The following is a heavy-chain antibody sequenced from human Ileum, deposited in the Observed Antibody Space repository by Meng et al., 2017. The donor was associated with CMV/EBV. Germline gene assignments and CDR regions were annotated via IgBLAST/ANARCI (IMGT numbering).Heavy chain of an antibody. CDR1: GFTFSSYA. CDR3: ARDSHLDY. J-gene: IGHJ4*02. CDR2: VSGSGRSS. V-gene: IGHV3-23*01. Sequence: GESLKISCAASGFTFSSYAMSWVRQAPGKGLEWVSGVSGSGRSSYFADSVKGRFTISRDDSKNTVDLQMDSLTAEDTAVYYCARDSHLDYWGQGTLVTVSS.